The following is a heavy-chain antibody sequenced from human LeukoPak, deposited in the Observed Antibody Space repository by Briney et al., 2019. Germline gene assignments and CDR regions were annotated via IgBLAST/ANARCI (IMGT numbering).Heavy chain of an antibody. Sequence: SETLSLTCTVSGGSISSSSYYWGWIRQPPGKGLEWIGSLYYSGSTYYNPSLKSRVTISVDTSKNQFSLKLSSVTAADTAVYYCARFPLGPDYYYYYMDVWGKGTTVTVSS. J-gene: IGHJ6*03. V-gene: IGHV4-39*01. CDR2: LYYSGST. CDR3: ARFPLGPDYYYYYMDV. CDR1: GGSISSSSYY.